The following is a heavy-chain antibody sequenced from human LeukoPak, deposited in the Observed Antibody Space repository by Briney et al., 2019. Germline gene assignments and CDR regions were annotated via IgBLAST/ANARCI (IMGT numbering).Heavy chain of an antibody. J-gene: IGHJ4*02. CDR3: ATYNGNYQSGY. V-gene: IGHV1-2*02. D-gene: IGHD1-26*01. CDR1: RYTFTGYY. CDR2: IDPNNGAT. Sequence: GASVKVSCKASRYTFTGYYMHWVRQAAGQGFEWMGGIDPNNGATNYEQTFQHRVTETRDTSITTVYMELSRLKSDDTAVYCCATYNGNYQSGYWGQGTLVTVSS.